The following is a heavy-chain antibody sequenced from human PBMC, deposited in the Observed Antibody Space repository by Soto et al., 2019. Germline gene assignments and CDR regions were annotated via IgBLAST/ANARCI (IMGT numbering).Heavy chain of an antibody. J-gene: IGHJ2*01. CDR2: IKQDGSEK. CDR1: GLTFSSYL. CDR3: ARENWYFDL. Sequence: PGGSLELSCAACGLTFSSYLMSGVRQAPGKGLEWVANIKQDGSEKYYVDSVKGRFTISRDNAKNSLYLQMNSLRAEDTAVYYCARENWYFDLWGRGILVTVSS. V-gene: IGHV3-7*01.